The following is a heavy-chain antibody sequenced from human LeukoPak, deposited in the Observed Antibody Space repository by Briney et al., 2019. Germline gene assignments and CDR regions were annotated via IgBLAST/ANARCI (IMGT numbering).Heavy chain of an antibody. CDR1: GGTFSSYA. CDR2: IIPIFGTA. J-gene: IGHJ6*03. CDR3: ARDLEAGEGGYSYGLLHYCMDV. V-gene: IGHV1-69*06. D-gene: IGHD5-18*01. Sequence: SVKVSCKASGGTFSSYAISWVRQAPGQGLEWMGRIIPIFGTANYAQKFQGRVTITADKSTSTAYMELSSLRSEDTAVYYCARDLEAGEGGYSYGLLHYCMDVWGKGTTVTVSS.